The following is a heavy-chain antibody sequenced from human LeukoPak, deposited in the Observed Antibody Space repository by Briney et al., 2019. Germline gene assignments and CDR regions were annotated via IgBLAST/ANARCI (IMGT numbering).Heavy chain of an antibody. V-gene: IGHV3-7*01. J-gene: IGHJ4*02. CDR2: IKHDGSEK. Sequence: PGGSRRLSCAISGFTFTSYWMSWVRQAPGKGLEWVANIKHDGSEKYYVDSVKGRFTISRDNAKNSLYLQMNSLRAEDTAVYYCARDLRQLIYWGQGTLVTVSS. D-gene: IGHD6-6*01. CDR1: GFTFTSYW. CDR3: ARDLRQLIY.